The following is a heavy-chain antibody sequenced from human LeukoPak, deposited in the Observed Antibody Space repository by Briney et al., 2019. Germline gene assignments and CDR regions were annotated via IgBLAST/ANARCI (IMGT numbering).Heavy chain of an antibody. D-gene: IGHD6-19*01. CDR1: GGSISSYY. J-gene: IGHJ2*01. V-gene: IGHV4-59*01. CDR3: ARDGNFQNGSGWYGLWYFDP. Sequence: KPSETLSLTCTVSGGSISSYYWSWVRQRPGKGLEWMGYIYYSGSTNYNPSLKSRVTISVDTSKNQFSLKLSSVTAADTAVYYCARDGNFQNGSGWYGLWYFDPWGRGTLVTVSS. CDR2: IYYSGST.